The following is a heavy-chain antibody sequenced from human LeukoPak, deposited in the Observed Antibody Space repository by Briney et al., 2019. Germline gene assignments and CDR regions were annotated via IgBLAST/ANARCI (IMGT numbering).Heavy chain of an antibody. V-gene: IGHV3-66*01. CDR1: GFTVSSKY. J-gene: IGHJ3*02. D-gene: IGHD1-26*01. Sequence: GGSLTLSCAASGFTVSSKYMSWVRQAPGKGLEWVSVIYSGGSTYYADSVKGRFTISRDNSKNTVYLQMNSLRAEDTAVYYCASGMKGANAFDIWGQGTMVTVSS. CDR3: ASGMKGANAFDI. CDR2: IYSGGST.